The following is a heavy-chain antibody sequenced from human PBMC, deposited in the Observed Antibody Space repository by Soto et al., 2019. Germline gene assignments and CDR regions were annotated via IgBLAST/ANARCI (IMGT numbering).Heavy chain of an antibody. J-gene: IGHJ4*02. Sequence: QVRLQESGPGLVKPSEALSLTCNVSGDSVNSRDYYWPWVRQPPGKGLEWMGYLYFPGSTNYNPSPKGRVTMSRDTSKNQVYLKLNSVTAADTAVYYCVRKRLLFKVVSDSWGQGTLVTVSS. CDR1: GDSVNSRDYY. V-gene: IGHV4-61*08. D-gene: IGHD3-3*01. CDR3: VRKRLLFKVVSDS. CDR2: LYFPGST.